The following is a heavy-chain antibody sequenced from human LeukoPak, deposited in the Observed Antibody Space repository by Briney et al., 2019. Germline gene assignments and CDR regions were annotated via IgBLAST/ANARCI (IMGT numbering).Heavy chain of an antibody. D-gene: IGHD3-22*01. V-gene: IGHV3-23*01. CDR2: IGGSGGNT. Sequence: PGGSLRLSCAASGFTFSSYAMNWVRQAPGKGLEWVSLIGGSGGNTYYPDSVKGRFTISRDNSKNTLYLQMNSLRAEDTAVYYCAKDESSGYYYFDHWGQGTLVTVSS. CDR3: AKDESSGYYYFDH. J-gene: IGHJ4*02. CDR1: GFTFSSYA.